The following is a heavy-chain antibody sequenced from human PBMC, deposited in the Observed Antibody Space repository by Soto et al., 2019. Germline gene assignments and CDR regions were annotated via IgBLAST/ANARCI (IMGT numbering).Heavy chain of an antibody. Sequence: SVKVSFKASGCTFRSHAKSLVRPAPGQGLEWMGGIIPIFATASYAQKSQGRVTITADESTSTAYMELCSLRSEDTAVYYCARGYYDSSGTLDYFDYWGQGSLVTVSS. CDR2: IIPIFATA. V-gene: IGHV1-69*13. CDR1: GCTFRSHA. D-gene: IGHD3-22*01. J-gene: IGHJ4*02. CDR3: ARGYYDSSGTLDYFDY.